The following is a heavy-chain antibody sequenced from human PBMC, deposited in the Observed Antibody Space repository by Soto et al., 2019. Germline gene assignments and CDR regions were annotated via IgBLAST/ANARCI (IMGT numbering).Heavy chain of an antibody. CDR3: AHMVHTRVIDY. V-gene: IGHV4-61*05. D-gene: IGHD3-10*01. CDR1: GGSISSSSYY. J-gene: IGHJ4*02. Sequence: SETLSLTCTASGGSISSSSYYWGWIRQPPGKGLEWIGYIYYSGSTNYNPSLKSRVTISVDTSKNQFSLKLSSVTAADTAVYYCAHMVHTRVIDYWGQGTLVTVSS. CDR2: IYYSGST.